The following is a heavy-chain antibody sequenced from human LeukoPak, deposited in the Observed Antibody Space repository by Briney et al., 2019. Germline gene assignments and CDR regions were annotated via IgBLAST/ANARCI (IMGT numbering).Heavy chain of an antibody. V-gene: IGHV3-7*01. D-gene: IGHD2-15*01. J-gene: IGHJ5*02. CDR1: GFTFSSYW. CDR2: IIPDGTTQ. Sequence: GGSLRLSCAASGFTFSSYWMSWVRQAPGKGLEWMASIIPDGTTQYYVDSMKGRFTISRDNAKNSLYLQVNSLRVEDTAVYYCADVDANAWGQGTLVTVSS. CDR3: ADVDANA.